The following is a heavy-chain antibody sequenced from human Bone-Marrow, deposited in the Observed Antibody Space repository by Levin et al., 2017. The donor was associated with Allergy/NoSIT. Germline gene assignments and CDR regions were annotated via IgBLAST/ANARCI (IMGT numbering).Heavy chain of an antibody. CDR2: INPNSGGT. J-gene: IGHJ6*02. CDR1: GYTFTGYY. CDR3: ARDCIWFGDMKSYYYYGMDV. Sequence: ASVKVSCKASGYTFTGYYMHWVRQAPGQGLEWMGWINPNSGGTNYAQKFQGRVTMTRDTSISTAYMELSRLRSDDTAVYYCARDCIWFGDMKSYYYYGMDVWGQGTTVTVSS. V-gene: IGHV1-2*02. D-gene: IGHD3-10*01.